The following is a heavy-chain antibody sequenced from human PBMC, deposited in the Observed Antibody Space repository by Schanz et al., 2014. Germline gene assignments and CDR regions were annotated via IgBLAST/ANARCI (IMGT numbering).Heavy chain of an antibody. J-gene: IGHJ4*02. Sequence: QIQLVQSGPEVKKPGATAKVSCKASGYIFINSGISWVRLAPGQGLEWMGGISGYNHNKEYDQKFQGRGTITTDRSTSTANMALTDLRSDDTAVDYYARDRRFFGRDDLYDFDSWGQGTLVSVSS. CDR1: GYIFINSG. CDR3: ARDRRFFGRDDLYDFDS. CDR2: ISGYNHNK. V-gene: IGHV1-18*01. D-gene: IGHD3-3*01.